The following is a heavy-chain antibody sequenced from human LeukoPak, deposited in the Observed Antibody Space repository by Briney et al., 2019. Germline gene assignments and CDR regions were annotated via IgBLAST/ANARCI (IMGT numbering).Heavy chain of an antibody. J-gene: IGHJ5*02. CDR2: IYHTGST. D-gene: IGHD3-3*01. CDR1: SYSISSGYY. Sequence: SETLSLTCTVSSYSISSGYYWGWIRQSPGKGLEWIGSIYHTGSTSYNPSLKGRVTISVDTSKNQFPLILISVIAADTAMYYCARDRAAEFWSGYFPFDPWGQGTLVTVSS. CDR3: ARDRAAEFWSGYFPFDP. V-gene: IGHV4-38-2*02.